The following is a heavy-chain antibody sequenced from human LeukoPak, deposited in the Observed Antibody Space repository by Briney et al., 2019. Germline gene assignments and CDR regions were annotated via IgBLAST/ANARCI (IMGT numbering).Heavy chain of an antibody. CDR2: ISSSSSTI. V-gene: IGHV3-48*03. Sequence: GGSLRLSCAASGFIFNTYEMNWVRQAPGKGLEWVSYISSSSSTIYYADSVKGRFTISRDNAKNSLYLQMNSLGAEDTAVYYCTRDRRSGWGQGTLVTVSS. D-gene: IGHD3-10*01. CDR3: TRDRRSG. CDR1: GFIFNTYE. J-gene: IGHJ4*02.